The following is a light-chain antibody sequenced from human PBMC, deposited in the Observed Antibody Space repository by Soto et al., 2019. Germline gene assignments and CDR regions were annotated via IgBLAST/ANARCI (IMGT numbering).Light chain of an antibody. CDR3: SSYAGSIAIYV. CDR2: QVT. J-gene: IGLJ1*01. V-gene: IGLV2-8*01. CDR1: SSDVGAYNF. Sequence: QSALTQPPSASGSPGQSVTISCTGTSSDVGAYNFVSWYQQLPGKAPKLILYQVTKRPSGVPYRFSGSKSGNTASLTVSGLQAEDEADYYCSSYAGSIAIYVFGTGTKLTVL.